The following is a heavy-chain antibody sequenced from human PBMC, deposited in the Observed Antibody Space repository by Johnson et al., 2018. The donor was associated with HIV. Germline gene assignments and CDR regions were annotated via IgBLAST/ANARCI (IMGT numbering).Heavy chain of an antibody. J-gene: IGHJ3*02. V-gene: IGHV3-11*01. D-gene: IGHD6-13*01. Sequence: QVQLVESGGGLVQPGGSLRLSCAASGFTFSDFFMSWIRQAPGKGLEWVAYMSTSGSTKFYADSVKGRFTISRDNAKNSLYLQMNSLRAEDTALYYCGKDKSSSWYRGAFDIWGQGTMVTVSS. CDR3: GKDKSSSWYRGAFDI. CDR2: MSTSGSTK. CDR1: GFTFSDFF.